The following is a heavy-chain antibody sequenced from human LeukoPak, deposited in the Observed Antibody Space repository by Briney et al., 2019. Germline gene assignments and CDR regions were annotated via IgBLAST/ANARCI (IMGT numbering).Heavy chain of an antibody. CDR1: GFTFSSYS. J-gene: IGHJ6*03. Sequence: GSLRLSCAASGFTFSSYSMNWVRQAPGKGLEWVSSISSSSSYIYYADSVKGRFTISRDNAKNSLYLQMNSLRGEDTALYYCAKGGIYRGYYYYYMDVWGKGTTVTISS. CDR3: AKGGIYRGYYYYYMDV. V-gene: IGHV3-21*04. CDR2: ISSSSSYI. D-gene: IGHD6-13*01.